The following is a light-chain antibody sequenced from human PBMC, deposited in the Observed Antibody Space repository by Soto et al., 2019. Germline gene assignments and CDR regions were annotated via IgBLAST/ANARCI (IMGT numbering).Light chain of an antibody. CDR1: SNDIGGYNY. J-gene: IGLJ1*01. CDR3: SSYPSTSTRRL. V-gene: IGLV2-14*03. Sequence: QSVLTQPASVSGSPGQSITIPCTGTSNDIGGYNYVSWYQQFPGKAPKLIIYDVTNRPSGVSFRFSGSKSGNTASLTISGLQAEDEAGYHCSSYPSTSTRRLFGAGTKVTVL. CDR2: DVT.